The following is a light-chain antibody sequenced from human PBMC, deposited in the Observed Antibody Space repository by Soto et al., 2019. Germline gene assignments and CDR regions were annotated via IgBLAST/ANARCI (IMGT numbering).Light chain of an antibody. CDR3: HQYDDGPYT. V-gene: IGKV3-15*01. CDR2: GAS. Sequence: VITRSPAPLSVSPGERATLSRRGIQSVSSNVAWYQQIPGQTPRLLIHGASTRATGIPVRFSGSGSGTEFTLTISSLQSEDFAVYYCHQYDDGPYTFGQGTKVDIK. CDR1: QSVSSN. J-gene: IGKJ2*01.